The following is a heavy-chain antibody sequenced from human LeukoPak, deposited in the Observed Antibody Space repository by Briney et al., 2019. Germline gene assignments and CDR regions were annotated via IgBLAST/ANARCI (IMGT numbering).Heavy chain of an antibody. Sequence: GGSLRLSCAASGFTFRDYEMTWVRQAPGKGLEWISYISGSGRITSHADSVKGRFTISRDNAKNSLYLQMNSLRAEDTAVYYCARHSGWYGDYWGQGTLVTVSS. CDR1: GFTFRDYE. CDR3: ARHSGWYGDY. J-gene: IGHJ4*02. CDR2: ISGSGRIT. D-gene: IGHD6-19*01. V-gene: IGHV3-48*03.